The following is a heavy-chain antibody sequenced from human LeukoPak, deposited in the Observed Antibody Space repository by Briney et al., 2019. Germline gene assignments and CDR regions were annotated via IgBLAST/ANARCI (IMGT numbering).Heavy chain of an antibody. Sequence: GASVKVSCKASGYTFTNYDFNWVRQAAGQGLEWMGWMNPNSGDTGNAQKFQGRLTMTWDNSISTAYMQLSSLISDDTAVYYCARGQYYGSSAQSAFDIWGQGTMVTVSS. V-gene: IGHV1-8*01. D-gene: IGHD3-22*01. CDR2: MNPNSGDT. J-gene: IGHJ3*02. CDR1: GYTFTNYD. CDR3: ARGQYYGSSAQSAFDI.